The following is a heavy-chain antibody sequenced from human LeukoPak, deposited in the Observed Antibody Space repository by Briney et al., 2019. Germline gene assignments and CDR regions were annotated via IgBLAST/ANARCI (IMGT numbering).Heavy chain of an antibody. D-gene: IGHD2-21*01. CDR3: ARDLFRVNDY. J-gene: IGHJ4*02. Sequence: GGSLRLSCAASGFTFRWNWMSWVRQAPRRGLEWLANIKEDGSDTYYVDSVRGRFTISGDNAKNILYQEMSSLTAEDTAVYYCARDLFRVNDYWGQGTLVTVSS. CDR1: GFTFRWNW. CDR2: IKEDGSDT. V-gene: IGHV3-7*05.